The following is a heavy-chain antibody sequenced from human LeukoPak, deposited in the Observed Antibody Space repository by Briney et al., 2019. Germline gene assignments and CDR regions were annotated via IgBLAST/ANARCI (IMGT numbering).Heavy chain of an antibody. D-gene: IGHD2-15*01. Sequence: ASVKVSCKASGGTFSSYAISCVRQAPGQGLEWMGGIIPIFGTANYAQKFQGRVTITADESTSTAYMELSSLRSDDTAVYYCARRGGGYYGMDVWGKGTTVTVSS. CDR3: ARRGGGYYGMDV. CDR1: GGTFSSYA. V-gene: IGHV1-69*13. J-gene: IGHJ6*04. CDR2: IIPIFGTA.